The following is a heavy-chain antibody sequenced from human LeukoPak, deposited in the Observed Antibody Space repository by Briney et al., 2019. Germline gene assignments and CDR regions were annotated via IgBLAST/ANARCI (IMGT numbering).Heavy chain of an antibody. V-gene: IGHV4-59*01. J-gene: IGHJ6*03. CDR1: NASIYSYY. D-gene: IGHD3-9*01. Sequence: SETLSLTCAVSNASIYSYYWSCIRPRPGKGQEWIWYTYYRGSTNYNPSLNSRVTISLDTSKNQFSLKLRSVTAADTAVYYCARVGYDILPGYKRNDYYIDVWGKGTTVSVSS. CDR3: ARVGYDILPGYKRNDYYIDV. CDR2: TYYRGST.